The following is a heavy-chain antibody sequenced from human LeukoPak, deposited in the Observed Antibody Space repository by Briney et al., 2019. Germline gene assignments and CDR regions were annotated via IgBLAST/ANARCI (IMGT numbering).Heavy chain of an antibody. CDR3: AKEGGYYDSVDY. V-gene: IGHV3-30*18. D-gene: IGHD3-22*01. Sequence: GGSLRLSCAASGLTFSKSWMNWVRQAPGKGLEWVAVISYDGSNKYYADSVKGRFTISRDNSKNTLYLQMNSLRAEDTAVYYCAKEGGYYDSVDYWGQGTPVTVSS. CDR2: ISYDGSNK. CDR1: GLTFSKSW. J-gene: IGHJ4*02.